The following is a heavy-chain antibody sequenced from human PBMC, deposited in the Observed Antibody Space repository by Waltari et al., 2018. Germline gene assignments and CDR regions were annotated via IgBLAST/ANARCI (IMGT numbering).Heavy chain of an antibody. CDR2: IIPIFGTA. CDR3: ARTYCSGGSCYGYYYGMDV. J-gene: IGHJ6*02. V-gene: IGHV1-69*08. CDR1: GGTFSSYA. D-gene: IGHD2-15*01. Sequence: QVQLVQSGDEVKKPGSSVKVSCKASGGTFSSYAISWVRQAPGQGLEWMVRIIPIFGTANYAQKFQGRVTITADKSTSTAYMELSSLRSEDTAVYYCARTYCSGGSCYGYYYGMDVWGQGTTVTVSS.